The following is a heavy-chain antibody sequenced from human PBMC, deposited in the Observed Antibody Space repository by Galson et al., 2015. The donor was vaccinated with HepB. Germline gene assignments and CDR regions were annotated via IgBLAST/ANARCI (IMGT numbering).Heavy chain of an antibody. D-gene: IGHD1-26*01. CDR3: ARLKLPTPEHKRDGIYYYYYYMDV. J-gene: IGHJ6*03. V-gene: IGHV5-10-1*01. Sequence: QSGAEVKKPGESLRISCKGSGYSFTSYWISWVRQMPGKGLEWMGRIDPSDSYTNYSPSFQGHVTISADKSISTAYLQWSSLKASDTAMYYCARLKLPTPEHKRDGIYYYYYYMDVWGKGTTVTVSS. CDR2: IDPSDSYT. CDR1: GYSFTSYW.